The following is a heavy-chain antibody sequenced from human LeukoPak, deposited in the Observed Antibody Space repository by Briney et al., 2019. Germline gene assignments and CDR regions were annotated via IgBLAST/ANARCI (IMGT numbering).Heavy chain of an antibody. V-gene: IGHV3-21*01. D-gene: IGHD5-18*01. J-gene: IGHJ4*02. Sequence: GGSLRLSSAASGFTFSSYSMNWVRQAPGKGLEWVSSISSSSSYIYYADSVKGRFTISRDNAKNSLYLQMNSLRAEDTAVYYCAREIGYSYGRHFDYWGQGTLVTVSS. CDR3: AREIGYSYGRHFDY. CDR1: GFTFSSYS. CDR2: ISSSSSYI.